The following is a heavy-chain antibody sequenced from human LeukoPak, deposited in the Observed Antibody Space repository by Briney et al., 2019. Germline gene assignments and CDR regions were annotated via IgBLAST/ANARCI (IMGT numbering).Heavy chain of an antibody. J-gene: IGHJ4*02. V-gene: IGHV3-48*01. CDR3: ARETQSVRGPIDY. D-gene: IGHD3-10*01. CDR2: ISSSSSTI. CDR1: GFTFSGYS. Sequence: GGSLRLSCAASGFTFSGYSMNWVRQAPGKGLEWVSYISSSSSTIYYADSVKGRFTISRDNAKNSLYLQMNSLRAEDTAVYYCARETQSVRGPIDYWGQGTLVTVSS.